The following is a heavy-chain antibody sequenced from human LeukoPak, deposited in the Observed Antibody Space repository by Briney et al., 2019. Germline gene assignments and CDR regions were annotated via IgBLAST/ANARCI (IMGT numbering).Heavy chain of an antibody. Sequence: GGSLRLPCAASGFTFSSYGMHWVRQAPGKGLEWVAVIWYDGSNKYYADSVKGRFTISRDNSKNTLYLQMNSLRAEDTAVYYCARSLAQQPGYNWVDPLGQGTLVTVSS. D-gene: IGHD6-13*01. CDR3: ARSLAQQPGYNWVDP. J-gene: IGHJ5*02. CDR2: IWYDGSNK. CDR1: GFTFSSYG. V-gene: IGHV3-33*08.